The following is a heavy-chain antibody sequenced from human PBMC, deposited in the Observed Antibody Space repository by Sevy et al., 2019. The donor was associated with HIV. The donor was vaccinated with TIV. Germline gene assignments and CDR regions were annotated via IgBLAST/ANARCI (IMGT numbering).Heavy chain of an antibody. Sequence: SETLSLTCAVYGGSFSGYYWNWIRQSPGKGLEWIGEINHSGGTHYNPSLKGRVTISVDTSKNQFSLRLNSVTAADTAVYYCARAPPVVVVPGAPSWFDPWGQGTLVTVSS. J-gene: IGHJ5*02. CDR1: GGSFSGYY. CDR2: INHSGGT. V-gene: IGHV4-34*01. D-gene: IGHD2-2*01. CDR3: ARAPPVVVVPGAPSWFDP.